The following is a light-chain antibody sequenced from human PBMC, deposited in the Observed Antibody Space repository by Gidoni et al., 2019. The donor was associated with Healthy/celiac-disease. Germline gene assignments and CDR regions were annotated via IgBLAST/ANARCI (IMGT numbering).Light chain of an antibody. CDR1: KLGDKY. J-gene: IGLJ2*01. Sequence: YELTQPPSVSVSPGQTASITCSGDKLGDKYACWYHQKPGQSPVLVIYQDSKRPSGIPERFSGSNSGNTATLTISGTQAMDEADYYCQAWDSSTAKVVFGGGTKLTVL. CDR2: QDS. CDR3: QAWDSSTAKVV. V-gene: IGLV3-1*01.